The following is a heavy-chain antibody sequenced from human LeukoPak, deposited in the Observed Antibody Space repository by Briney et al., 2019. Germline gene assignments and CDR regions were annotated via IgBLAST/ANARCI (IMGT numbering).Heavy chain of an antibody. D-gene: IGHD3-16*01. Sequence: GGALRLSCAGSGFTFSSFGMNWVRPGPGKGLEWVSSVTGSGGTTHYADSVKGRLTISRDNSKSTLYLQMNSRRGDDTAVYYCARPWGDVSIATWFNPWGQGTLVTVSS. CDR2: VTGSGGTT. CDR1: GFTFSSFG. CDR3: ARPWGDVSIATWFNP. J-gene: IGHJ5*02. V-gene: IGHV3-23*01.